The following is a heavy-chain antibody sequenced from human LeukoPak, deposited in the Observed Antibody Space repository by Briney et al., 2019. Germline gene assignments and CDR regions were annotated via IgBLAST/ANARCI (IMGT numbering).Heavy chain of an antibody. J-gene: IGHJ1*01. D-gene: IGHD6-13*01. CDR1: GFTFSSYE. Sequence: GGSLRLSCAASGFTFSSYEMNWVRQAPGKGLEWVSYISNSGSTIYYADSVKGRFTISRDNAKNSLYLQVNSLRAEDTALYYCARGVGSNWFIYFQYWGQGTLVTVSS. CDR2: ISNSGSTI. V-gene: IGHV3-48*03. CDR3: ARGVGSNWFIYFQY.